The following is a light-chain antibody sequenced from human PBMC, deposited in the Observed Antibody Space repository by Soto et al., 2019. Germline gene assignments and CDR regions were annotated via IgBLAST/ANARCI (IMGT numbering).Light chain of an antibody. Sequence: QSVLTQPPSVSGVPGQRVTISCTGSSSNIGAGYDVHWYQQLPGTAPKLLIYGNSNRPSGVPDRFSGSKSGTSASLAVTGLQSEDEADYYCQSYDGRLGGGVFGGGTKLTVL. CDR1: SSNIGAGYD. V-gene: IGLV1-40*01. J-gene: IGLJ3*02. CDR2: GNS. CDR3: QSYDGRLGGGV.